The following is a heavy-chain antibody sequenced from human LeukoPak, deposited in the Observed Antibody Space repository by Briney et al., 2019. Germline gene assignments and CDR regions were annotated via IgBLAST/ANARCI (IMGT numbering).Heavy chain of an antibody. V-gene: IGHV4-59*01. CDR2: IYYSGST. J-gene: IGHJ4*02. CDR1: GGSISSYY. CDR3: ARGIGSGWYEEFDY. D-gene: IGHD6-19*01. Sequence: PSETLSLTCTVSGGSISSYYWSWIRQPPGKGLEWIGYIYYSGSTNYNPSLKSRVTISVDTSKNQFSLKLSSVTAADTAVYYCARGIGSGWYEEFDYWGQGTLATVSS.